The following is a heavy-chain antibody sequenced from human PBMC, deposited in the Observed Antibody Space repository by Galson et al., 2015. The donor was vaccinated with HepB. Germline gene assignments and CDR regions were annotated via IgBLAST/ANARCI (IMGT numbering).Heavy chain of an antibody. CDR3: AKDRWLNVFGEFDY. Sequence: SLRLSCAASGFTFSSYGMHWVRQAPGKGLEWVAVISYDGSNKYYADSVKGRFTISRDNSKNTLYLQMNSLRAEDTAVYYCAKDRWLNVFGEFDYWGQGTLVTVSS. CDR1: GFTFSSYG. J-gene: IGHJ4*02. V-gene: IGHV3-30*18. CDR2: ISYDGSNK. D-gene: IGHD3-22*01.